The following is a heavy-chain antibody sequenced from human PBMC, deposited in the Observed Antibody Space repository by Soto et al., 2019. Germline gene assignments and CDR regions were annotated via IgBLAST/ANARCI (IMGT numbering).Heavy chain of an antibody. V-gene: IGHV4-39*01. CDR2: IYYSGST. J-gene: IGHJ4*02. CDR1: GCSISSSSYY. Sequence: SETLSLTCTVSGCSISSSSYYWGWIRQPPGKGLEWIGSIYYSGSTYYNPSLKSRVTISVDTSKNQFSLKLSSVTAADTAVYYCARHGVVYCSGGSCYFDYWGQGTLVTVSS. CDR3: ARHGVVYCSGGSCYFDY. D-gene: IGHD2-15*01.